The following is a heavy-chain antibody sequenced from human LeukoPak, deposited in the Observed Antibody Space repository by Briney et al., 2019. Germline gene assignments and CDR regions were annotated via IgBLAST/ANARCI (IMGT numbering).Heavy chain of an antibody. D-gene: IGHD5-24*01. J-gene: IGHJ4*02. CDR3: AKDWVEMAKYGLDY. Sequence: GGSLRLSCEASGFTFSSYGMHWVRQAPGKGLEWVGFIRYDGSNKYYGDFVKGRFTISRDNSKNTMYLQMNSLRAEDTAVYYCAKDWVEMAKYGLDYWGQGTLVTVSS. V-gene: IGHV3-30*02. CDR1: GFTFSSYG. CDR2: IRYDGSNK.